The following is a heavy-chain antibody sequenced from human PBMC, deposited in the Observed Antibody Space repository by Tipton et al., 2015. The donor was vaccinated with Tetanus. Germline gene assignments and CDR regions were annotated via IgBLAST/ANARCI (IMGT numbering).Heavy chain of an antibody. Sequence: SLRLSCAASGFTFSSHWMNWVRQAPGKGLEWLSSISSTSSYIYYSDSVKGRFTVSRDNAKNPLSLQMKSLGDEDTAVYYCATGRTLDYWGQGTRVTVST. CDR1: GFTFSSHW. CDR2: ISSTSSYI. V-gene: IGHV3-21*01. CDR3: ATGRTLDY. J-gene: IGHJ4*02. D-gene: IGHD1-26*01.